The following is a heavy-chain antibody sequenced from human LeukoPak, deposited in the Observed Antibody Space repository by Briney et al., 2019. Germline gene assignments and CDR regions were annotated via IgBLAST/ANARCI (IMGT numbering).Heavy chain of an antibody. CDR3: ARDLGNTGWYTFDY. V-gene: IGHV6-1*01. Sequence: SQTLSLTCDISGDSVSSNNGAWNWIRQSPSRGLEWLGRTYYRSKWYNDYAGSLNGRITISPDTSKNQFSLHLNSVTPEDTAVYYCARDLGNTGWYTFDYWGQGILVTASS. CDR1: GDSVSSNNGA. J-gene: IGHJ4*02. D-gene: IGHD6-19*01. CDR2: TYYRSKWYN.